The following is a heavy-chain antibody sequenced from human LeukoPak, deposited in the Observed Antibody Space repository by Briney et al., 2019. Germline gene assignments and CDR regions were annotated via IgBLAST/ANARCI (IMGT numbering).Heavy chain of an antibody. CDR1: RFTFSSYA. D-gene: IGHD3-10*01. Sequence: PGGSLRLSCAASRFTFSSYAMHWVRQAPGKGLEWVAVISYDGSNKYYADSVKGRFTISRDNSKNTLYLQMNSLRAEDTAVYYCAREGETTAYYYYYMDVWGKGTTVTVSS. CDR2: ISYDGSNK. V-gene: IGHV3-30*01. J-gene: IGHJ6*03. CDR3: AREGETTAYYYYYMDV.